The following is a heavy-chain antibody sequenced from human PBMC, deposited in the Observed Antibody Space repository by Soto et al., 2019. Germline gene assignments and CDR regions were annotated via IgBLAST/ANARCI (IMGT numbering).Heavy chain of an antibody. D-gene: IGHD4-4*01. CDR3: AREDYSNYYDYPYGMDV. CDR2: IYYSGST. V-gene: IGHV4-30-4*01. J-gene: IGHJ6*02. Sequence: SETLSLTCTVSGGSISGGDYYWSWIRQPPGKGLEWIGYIYYSGSTYYNPSLKSRVTISVDTSKNQFSLKLSSVTAADTAVYYCAREDYSNYYDYPYGMDVWGQGTTVTVSS. CDR1: GGSISGGDYY.